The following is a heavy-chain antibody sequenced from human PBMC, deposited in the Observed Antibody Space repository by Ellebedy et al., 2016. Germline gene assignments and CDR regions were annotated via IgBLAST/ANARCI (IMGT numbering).Heavy chain of an antibody. CDR3: ARGPATGTFRGWFDL. CDR2: IYYSGST. CDR1: GGSISSYY. J-gene: IGHJ5*02. V-gene: IGHV4-59*08. D-gene: IGHD1-1*01. Sequence: SETLSLTCTVSGGSISSYYWSWIRQPPGKGLEWIGYIYYSGSTNYNPSLKSRVTISVDTSKNQFSLKLSSVTAADTAVYYCARGPATGTFRGWFDLWGQGTLVTVSS.